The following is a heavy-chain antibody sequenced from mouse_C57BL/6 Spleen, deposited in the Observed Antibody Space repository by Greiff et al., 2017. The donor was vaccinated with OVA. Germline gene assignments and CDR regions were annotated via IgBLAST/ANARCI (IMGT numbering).Heavy chain of an antibody. CDR2: INPSTGGT. CDR1: GYSFTGYY. CDR3: AREATAFRYFDV. V-gene: IGHV1-42*01. Sequence: VQLKQSGPELVKPGASVKISCKASGYSFTGYYMNWVKQSPEKSLEWIGEINPSTGGTTYNQKFKAKATLTVDKSSSTAYMELRSLTSEDSAVYFCAREATAFRYFDVWGTGTTVTVSS. D-gene: IGHD1-2*01. J-gene: IGHJ1*03.